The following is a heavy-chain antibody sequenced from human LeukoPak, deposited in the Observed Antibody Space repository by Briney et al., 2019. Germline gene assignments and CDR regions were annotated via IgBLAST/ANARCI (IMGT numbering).Heavy chain of an antibody. D-gene: IGHD4-23*01. Sequence: PGGSLRLSCAASGFTFSSAWMNWVRQPPGKGLEWIGEINHSGSTNYNPSLKGRVTISVDTSKNQFSLKLSSVTAADTAVYYCARGEGAYGGNSVTSFDYWGQGTLVTVSS. CDR1: GFTFSSAW. CDR2: INHSGST. J-gene: IGHJ4*02. CDR3: ARGEGAYGGNSVTSFDY. V-gene: IGHV4-34*01.